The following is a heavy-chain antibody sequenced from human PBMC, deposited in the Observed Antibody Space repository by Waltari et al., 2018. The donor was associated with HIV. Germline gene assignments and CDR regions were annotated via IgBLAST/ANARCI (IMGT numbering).Heavy chain of an antibody. D-gene: IGHD2-2*02. Sequence: SETLSLTCAVYGGSFSGYYWSWIRQPPGKGLEWIGEINHSGSTNYNPSLTSRVTISVDTSKNQFSLKLSSVTAADTAVYYCARGQGYCSSTSCYTAWVGWFDPWGQGTLVTVSS. J-gene: IGHJ5*02. V-gene: IGHV4-34*01. CDR2: INHSGST. CDR3: ARGQGYCSSTSCYTAWVGWFDP. CDR1: GGSFSGYY.